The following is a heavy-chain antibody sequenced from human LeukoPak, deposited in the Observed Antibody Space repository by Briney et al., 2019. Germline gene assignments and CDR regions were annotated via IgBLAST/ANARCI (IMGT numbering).Heavy chain of an antibody. CDR2: IYTSGST. D-gene: IGHD3-10*01. V-gene: IGHV4-4*07. CDR3: ARGPITMVRGVIDY. J-gene: IGHJ4*02. CDR1: GGSISTYY. Sequence: SETLSLTCTVSGGSISTYYWSWIRQPAGKGLEWIGRIYTSGSTSYNPSLKSRVTMSVDTSKNQFSLKLSSVTAADTAVYYCARGPITMVRGVIDYWGQGTLVTVSS.